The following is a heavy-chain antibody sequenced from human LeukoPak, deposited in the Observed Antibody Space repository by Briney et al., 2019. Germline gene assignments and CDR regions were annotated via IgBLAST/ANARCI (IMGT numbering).Heavy chain of an antibody. CDR1: GYTFTGYY. CDR2: INPNSGGT. D-gene: IGHD3-10*01. Sequence: GASVKVSCKASGYTFTGYYMHWVRQAPGQGLEWMGWINPNSGGTNYAQKFQGRVTMTRDTSISTAYMELSRLRSDDTAVHYCARNRGVRGVITYYYYYMDVWGKGTTVTISS. CDR3: ARNRGVRGVITYYYYYMDV. J-gene: IGHJ6*03. V-gene: IGHV1-2*02.